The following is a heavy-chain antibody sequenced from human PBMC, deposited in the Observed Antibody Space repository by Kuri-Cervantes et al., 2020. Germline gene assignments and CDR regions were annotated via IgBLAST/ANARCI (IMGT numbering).Heavy chain of an antibody. V-gene: IGHV3-13*01. CDR3: ASGDRRPGGGSSWYGYFDY. Sequence: ETLSLTCAASGFTFSSYDMHWVRQATGKGLEWVSAIGTAGDTYYPGSVKGRFTISRENAKNSLYLQMNSLRAEDTAVYYCASGDRRPGGGSSWYGYFDYWGQGTLVTVSS. J-gene: IGHJ4*02. CDR1: GFTFSSYD. D-gene: IGHD2-15*01. CDR2: IGTAGDT.